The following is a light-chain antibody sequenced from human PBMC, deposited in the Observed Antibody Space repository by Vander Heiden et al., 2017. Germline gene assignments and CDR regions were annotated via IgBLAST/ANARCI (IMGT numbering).Light chain of an antibody. CDR1: QSVSSN. CDR2: GAS. J-gene: IGKJ4*01. CDR3: QQYNNWPLT. Sequence: ERVMTQSPATLSVSPGERATLSCRASQSVSSNLAWNQQKPGQTPRLLIYGASTRATGIPDRFSGSGSGTEFTLTIGSLQSEDFAVYYCQQYNNWPLTFGGGTKVEIK. V-gene: IGKV3-15*01.